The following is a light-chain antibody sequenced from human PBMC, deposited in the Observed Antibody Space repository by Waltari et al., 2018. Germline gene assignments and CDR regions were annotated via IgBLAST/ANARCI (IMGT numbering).Light chain of an antibody. J-gene: IGLJ3*02. V-gene: IGLV2-23*02. CDR2: EVS. CDR3: CSYAGNSISV. Sequence: QSALTQPASVSGSPGQSLTISCTGTNNDVGNYNLVSWYQQHPGKVPRLIIFEVSQRPSGVSFRFSGSKSGNTASLTISGLQAEDEAYYYCCSYAGNSISVFGGGTKVTVL. CDR1: NNDVGNYNL.